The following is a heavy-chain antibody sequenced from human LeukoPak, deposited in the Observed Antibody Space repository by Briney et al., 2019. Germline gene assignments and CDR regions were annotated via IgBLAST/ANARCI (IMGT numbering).Heavy chain of an antibody. D-gene: IGHD6-6*01. V-gene: IGHV3-7*01. CDR1: GLTFNNAW. Sequence: GGSLRLSCAASGLTFNNAWMSWVRQAPGKGLEWVANIKPDGSATNYVDSVKGRFTISRDNAKNSLDLQMNSLRAEDTAVYYCARGGGSSSWGQGTLVTVSS. CDR2: IKPDGSAT. CDR3: ARGGGSSS. J-gene: IGHJ5*02.